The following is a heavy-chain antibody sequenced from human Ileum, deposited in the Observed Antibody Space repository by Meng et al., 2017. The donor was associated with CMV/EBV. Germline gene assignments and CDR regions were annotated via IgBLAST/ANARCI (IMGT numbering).Heavy chain of an antibody. CDR1: GFTFSSYG. CDR2: IRYDGSNK. V-gene: IGHV3-30*02. D-gene: IGHD3-22*01. Sequence: GGSLRLSCAASGFTFSSYGMHWVRQAPGKGLEWVAFIRYDGSNKYYADSVKGRFTISRDNSKNTLYLQMNSLRAEDTAVYYCAKDQGVITEYYFDYWGQGTRVTVSS. CDR3: AKDQGVITEYYFDY. J-gene: IGHJ4*02.